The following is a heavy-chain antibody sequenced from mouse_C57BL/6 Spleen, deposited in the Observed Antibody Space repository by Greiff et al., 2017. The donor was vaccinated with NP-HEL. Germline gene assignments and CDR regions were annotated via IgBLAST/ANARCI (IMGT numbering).Heavy chain of an antibody. J-gene: IGHJ4*01. V-gene: IGHV2-2*01. CDR3: ARKGVYGNYEGYAMDY. D-gene: IGHD2-1*01. Sequence: QVQLQQSGPGLVQPSQSLSITCTVSGFSLTSYGVHWVRQSPGKGLEWLGVIWSGGSTDYNAAFISRLSISKDNSKSQVFFKMNSLQADDTAIYYCARKGVYGNYEGYAMDYWGQGTSVTVSS. CDR1: GFSLTSYG. CDR2: IWSGGST.